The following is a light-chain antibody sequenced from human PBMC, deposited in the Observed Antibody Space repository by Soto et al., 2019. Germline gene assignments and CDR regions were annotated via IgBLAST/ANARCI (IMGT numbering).Light chain of an antibody. V-gene: IGKV3-20*01. CDR3: QLYGISPQ. CDR2: GAS. Sequence: IVLNQSPGTLSLSQGERATLSCRASQSVSSSYLAWYQQTPGQAPRLLIYGASTRATGIPVRFSGSASGTEFTLTISSLQSDDFTVYYCQLYGISPQFGQGTKVDIK. J-gene: IGKJ1*01. CDR1: QSVSSSY.